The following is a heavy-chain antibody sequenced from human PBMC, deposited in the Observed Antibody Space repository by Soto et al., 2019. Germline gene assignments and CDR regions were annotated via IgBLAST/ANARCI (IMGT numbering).Heavy chain of an antibody. V-gene: IGHV1-69*12. CDR1: GGTFSSYA. CDR3: ARVGRYCRGGSCYPASYYYGMDV. CDR2: IIPIFGTA. J-gene: IGHJ6*02. Sequence: QVQLVQSGAEVKKPGSSVKVSCKASGGTFSSYAISWVRQAPGQGLEWMGGIIPIFGTANYAQKFQGRVTITADESTSTDYIELSSLGSEDTAVYYYARVGRYCRGGSCYPASYYYGMDVWGQGTTVTVSS. D-gene: IGHD2-15*01.